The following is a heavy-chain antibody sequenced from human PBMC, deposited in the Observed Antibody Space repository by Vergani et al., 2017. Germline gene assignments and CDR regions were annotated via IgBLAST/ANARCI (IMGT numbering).Heavy chain of an antibody. CDR2: INAGNGNT. CDR3: AGGGVFEFLLGDFCLRRGDFFDL. CDR1: GYTFTSYA. J-gene: IGHJ4*02. V-gene: IGHV1-3*01. Sequence: QVQLVQSGAEVKKPGASVKVSCKASGYTFTSYAMHWVRQAPGQRLEWMGWINAGNGNTKYSQKFQGRVTITRDTSASTAYMELSSLRSEDTAVYYCAGGGVFEFLLGDFCLRRGDFFDLWGQGTLVNVS. D-gene: IGHD3-16*01.